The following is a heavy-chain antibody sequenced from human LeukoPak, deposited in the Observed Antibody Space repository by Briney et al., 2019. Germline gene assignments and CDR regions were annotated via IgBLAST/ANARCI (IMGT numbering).Heavy chain of an antibody. D-gene: IGHD2-15*01. Sequence: GGSLRLSCAASGFTFSSYGMHWVRQPPGKGLEWVAFIRYDGSNKYYADSVKGRFTISRDNSNNTLYLQMQSLRAEDTAVYYCAKVLGGYCSGGSCYEDYYYYYMDVWGKGTTVTVSS. V-gene: IGHV3-30*02. CDR3: AKVLGGYCSGGSCYEDYYYYYMDV. J-gene: IGHJ6*03. CDR2: IRYDGSNK. CDR1: GFTFSSYG.